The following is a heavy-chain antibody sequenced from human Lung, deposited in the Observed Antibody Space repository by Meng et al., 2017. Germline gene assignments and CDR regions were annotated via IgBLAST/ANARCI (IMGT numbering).Heavy chain of an antibody. CDR1: GGSFSDYY. CDR3: ARGPTTMAHDFDY. Sequence: QLQLQQWGAGMLKPSETLSLTCVVSGGSFSDYYWSWIRQPPGTGLEWIGEINHSGSTNYNPSLESRATISVDTSQNNLSLKLSSVTAADSAVYYCARGPTTMAHDFDYWGQGTLVTVSS. V-gene: IGHV4-34*01. CDR2: INHSGST. D-gene: IGHD4-11*01. J-gene: IGHJ4*02.